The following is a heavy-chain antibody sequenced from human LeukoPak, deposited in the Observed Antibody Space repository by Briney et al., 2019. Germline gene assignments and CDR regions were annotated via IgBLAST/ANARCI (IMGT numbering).Heavy chain of an antibody. J-gene: IGHJ4*02. V-gene: IGHV4-4*07. CDR1: GVSISSYY. CDR2: IYTSGST. Sequence: SETLSLTCTVSGVSISSYYWSWIRQPAGKGLQWIGRIYTSGSTNYNPSLNSRVTISVDKSKNHLSLNLSSVTVADTAVYYCARDWRYCRGGSRSYYLDYSGQGALVTVSS. D-gene: IGHD2-15*01. CDR3: ARDWRYCRGGSRSYYLDY.